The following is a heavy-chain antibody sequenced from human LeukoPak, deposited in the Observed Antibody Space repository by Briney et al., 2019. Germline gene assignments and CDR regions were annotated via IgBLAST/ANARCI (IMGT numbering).Heavy chain of an antibody. D-gene: IGHD1-14*01. J-gene: IGHJ5*02. V-gene: IGHV4-4*07. CDR3: ARSPGQGPGSWFDP. CDR2: IYTSGST. CDR1: GGSISSYY. Sequence: SETLSLTCTASGGSISSYYWSWIRQPAGKGLEWIGRIYTSGSTNYNPSLKSRVTRSVDTSKNQFSLKLSSVTAADTAVYDCARSPGQGPGSWFDPWGQGTLVTVSS.